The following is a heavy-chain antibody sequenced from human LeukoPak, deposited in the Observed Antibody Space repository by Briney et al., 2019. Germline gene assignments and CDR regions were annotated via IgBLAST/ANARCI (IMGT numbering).Heavy chain of an antibody. CDR2: ISAYNGNT. D-gene: IGHD2-2*01. CDR3: ARVYCSSTSCYAPGGDY. CDR1: GYTFTSYG. J-gene: IGHJ4*02. Sequence: ASVKVSCKASGYTFTSYGISWVRQAPGQGLEWMGWISAYNGNTDYAQKLQGRVTMTTDTYTSTAYMELRSLRSDDTAVYYCARVYCSSTSCYAPGGDYWGQGTLVTVSS. V-gene: IGHV1-18*01.